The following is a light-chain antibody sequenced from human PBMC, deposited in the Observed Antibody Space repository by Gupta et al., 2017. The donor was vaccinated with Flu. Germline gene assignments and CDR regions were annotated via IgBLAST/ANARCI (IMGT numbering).Light chain of an antibody. CDR3: QQEDDTRVT. CDR2: WAS. V-gene: IGKV4-1*01. J-gene: IGKJ1*01. Sequence: DFVMTQSPDSLTVSLGERATIHCKSSQSLLSGLDNANYLAWYQQKPGQPPKVLINWASTRESGVPDRFNGSGSGTDFTLTINSLQAEDVAVYFCQQEDDTRVTFGQGTRVEIK. CDR1: QSLLSGLDNANY.